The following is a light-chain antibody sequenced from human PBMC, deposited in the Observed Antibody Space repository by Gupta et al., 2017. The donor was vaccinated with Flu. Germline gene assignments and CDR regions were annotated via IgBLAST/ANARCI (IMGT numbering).Light chain of an antibody. CDR3: GTWDNNLNEVV. CDR1: NSNIGINY. J-gene: IGLJ2*01. Sequence: QSVLTQPPSVSAAPGQEVTFSCSGSNSNIGINYVSWYQQIPGTAPKLVIYNNGQRPSGIPDRFSGSKSGTSATLAITGLRTGDEAVDYCGTWDNNLNEVVFGGGTKLAVL. CDR2: NNG. V-gene: IGLV1-51*01.